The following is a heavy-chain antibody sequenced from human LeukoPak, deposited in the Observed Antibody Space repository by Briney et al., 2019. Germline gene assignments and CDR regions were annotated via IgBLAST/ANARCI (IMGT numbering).Heavy chain of an antibody. CDR2: IYNDIT. CDR1: GASITTYY. J-gene: IGHJ4*02. D-gene: IGHD1-1*01. Sequence: SETLSLTCTVSGASITTYYWPWIRQAPWKGLEFIAYIYNDITNYNPTLKSRATISKDAFKNQVSLRLSSVTAADTAVYYCARAPRRLDSWGQGILVTVSS. V-gene: IGHV4-4*09. CDR3: ARAPRRLDS.